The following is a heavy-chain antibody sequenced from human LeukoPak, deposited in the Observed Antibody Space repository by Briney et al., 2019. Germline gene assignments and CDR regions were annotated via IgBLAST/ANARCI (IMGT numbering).Heavy chain of an antibody. Sequence: ASVKVSCKASGYTFTGYYMHWVRQAPGQGLEWMGWTNPNSGGTNYAQKFQGRVTMTRDTSISTAYMELSRLRSDDTAVYYCARVAGELRFYYYYMDVWGKGTTVTVSS. CDR2: TNPNSGGT. CDR1: GYTFTGYY. V-gene: IGHV1-2*02. CDR3: ARVAGELRFYYYYMDV. J-gene: IGHJ6*03. D-gene: IGHD5-12*01.